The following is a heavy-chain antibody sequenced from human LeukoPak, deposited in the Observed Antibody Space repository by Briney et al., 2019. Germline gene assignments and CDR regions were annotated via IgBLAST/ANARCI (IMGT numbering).Heavy chain of an antibody. CDR2: NSGST. V-gene: IGHV4-59*08. Sequence: SETLSLTCTVSGGSIGSYFWSWIRQPPGKGLEWIGYNSGSTKYNPSLKSRVTISVDTSKNQFSLKLSSVTAADTAVYYCARGREYGGNYLRAFDIWGQGTMVSVSS. D-gene: IGHD1-26*01. CDR3: ARGREYGGNYLRAFDI. CDR1: GGSIGSYF. J-gene: IGHJ3*02.